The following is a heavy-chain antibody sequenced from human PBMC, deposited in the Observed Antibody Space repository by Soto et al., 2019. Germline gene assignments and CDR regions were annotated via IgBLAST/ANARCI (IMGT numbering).Heavy chain of an antibody. CDR1: GGTFSSYA. V-gene: IGHV1-69*13. Sequence: GASVKVSCKASGGTFSSYAISWVRQAPGQGLEWMGGIIPIFGTANYAQKFQGRVTITADESTSTAYMELSSLRSEDTAVYYCARVSGYSGYDPLDAFDIWGQGTMVTVSS. J-gene: IGHJ3*02. CDR2: IIPIFGTA. CDR3: ARVSGYSGYDPLDAFDI. D-gene: IGHD5-12*01.